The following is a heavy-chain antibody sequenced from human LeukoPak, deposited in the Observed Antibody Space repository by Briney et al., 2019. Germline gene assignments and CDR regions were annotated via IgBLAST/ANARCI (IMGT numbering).Heavy chain of an antibody. V-gene: IGHV3-7*03. J-gene: IGHJ4*02. D-gene: IGHD3-3*01. CDR1: GFTFSSYW. Sequence: GGSLRLSCAASGFTFSSYWMTWVRQAPGKGLEWVANIKPDGSEKYYADSMKGRFTVSRDNAKNSLYLQINSLRAEDTAVYYCAREDFWSGFFDYWGQGTLVTVSS. CDR3: AREDFWSGFFDY. CDR2: IKPDGSEK.